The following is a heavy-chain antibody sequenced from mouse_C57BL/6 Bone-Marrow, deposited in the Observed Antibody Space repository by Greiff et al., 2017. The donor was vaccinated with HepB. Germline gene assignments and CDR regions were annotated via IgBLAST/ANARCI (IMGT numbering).Heavy chain of an antibody. CDR3: VSTYYSNYGYAMDY. CDR1: GFSFNSYA. V-gene: IGHV10-1*01. D-gene: IGHD2-5*01. Sequence: EVQLVESGGGLVQPKGSLKLSCAASGFSFNSYAMNWVRQAPGKGLEWVARIRSKSNNYATYYADSVKDRFTISRDDSESMLYLQMNNLKTEDTAMYYCVSTYYSNYGYAMDYWGQGTSVTVSS. J-gene: IGHJ4*01. CDR2: IRSKSNNYAT.